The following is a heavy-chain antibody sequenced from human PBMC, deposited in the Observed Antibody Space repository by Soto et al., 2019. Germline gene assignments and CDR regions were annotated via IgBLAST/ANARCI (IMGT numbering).Heavy chain of an antibody. CDR2: IDPSDSYT. CDR1: GYSFTSYW. J-gene: IGHJ3*02. CDR3: ARHPNYDSSGYSNDAFDI. V-gene: IGHV5-10-1*01. Sequence: PGESLKISCKGSGYSFTSYWISWVRQMPGKGLEWMGRIDPSDSYTNYSPSFQGHVTISADKSISTAYLQWSSLKASDTAMYYCARHPNYDSSGYSNDAFDIWGQGTMVTVSS. D-gene: IGHD3-22*01.